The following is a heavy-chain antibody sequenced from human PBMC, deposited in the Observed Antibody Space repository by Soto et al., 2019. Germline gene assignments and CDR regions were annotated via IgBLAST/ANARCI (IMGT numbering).Heavy chain of an antibody. D-gene: IGHD6-25*01. CDR1: GGTFSSYT. CDR2: IIPIRGIA. CDR3: ARKRPGGDYYYGMDV. Sequence: QVQLVQSGAEVKKPGSSVKVSCKASGGTFSSYTISWLRQAPGQGLEWMGRIIPIRGIANYAQKFQGRVTITADKSTSTAYMALSSLRSEDTAVYYCARKRPGGDYYYGMDVWGQGTTVTVSS. J-gene: IGHJ6*02. V-gene: IGHV1-69*02.